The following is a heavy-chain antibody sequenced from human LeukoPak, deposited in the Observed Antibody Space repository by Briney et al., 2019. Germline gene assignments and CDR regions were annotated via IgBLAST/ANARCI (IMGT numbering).Heavy chain of an antibody. CDR1: GFTFINYA. J-gene: IGHJ4*02. CDR3: AKDTSYDSSGYRPFDY. CDR2: ISWNSGSI. D-gene: IGHD3-22*01. Sequence: PGGSLRLSCATSGFTFINYAMHWVRQAPGKGLEWVSGISWNSGSIDYADSVKGRFTISRDNAKNSLYLQMNSLRPEDTTLYYCAKDTSYDSSGYRPFDYWGQGTLVTVSS. V-gene: IGHV3-9*01.